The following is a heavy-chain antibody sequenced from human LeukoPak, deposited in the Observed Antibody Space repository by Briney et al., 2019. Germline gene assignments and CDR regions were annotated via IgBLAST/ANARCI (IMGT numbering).Heavy chain of an antibody. CDR3: ARGYSSSMGGYYYYMDV. D-gene: IGHD6-13*01. Sequence: SETLSLTCTVSGGSISSGSYYWSWIRQPAGKGLEWIGRIYTSGSTHYNPSLKSRVTISVDTSKNQSSLKLSSVTAADTAVYYCARGYSSSMGGYYYYMDVWGKGTTVTVSS. CDR1: GGSISSGSYY. V-gene: IGHV4-61*02. J-gene: IGHJ6*03. CDR2: IYTSGST.